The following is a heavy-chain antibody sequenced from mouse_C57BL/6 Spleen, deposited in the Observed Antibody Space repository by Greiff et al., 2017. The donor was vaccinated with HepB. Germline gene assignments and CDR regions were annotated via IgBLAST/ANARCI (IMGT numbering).Heavy chain of an antibody. D-gene: IGHD1-1*01. J-gene: IGHJ2*01. Sequence: QVQLQQSGPELVKPGASVKISCKASGYEFSSSWMNWVKQRPGKGLEWIGRIYPGDGDTNYNGKFKGKATLTADKSSSTAYMQLSSLTSEDSAVYFCARDYGSSYDYWGQGTTLTVSS. V-gene: IGHV1-82*01. CDR1: GYEFSSSW. CDR2: IYPGDGDT. CDR3: ARDYGSSYDY.